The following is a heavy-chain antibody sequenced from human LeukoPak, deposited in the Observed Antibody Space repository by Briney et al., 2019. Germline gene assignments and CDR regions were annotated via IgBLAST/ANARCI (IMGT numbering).Heavy chain of an antibody. J-gene: IGHJ5*02. D-gene: IGHD5-12*01. V-gene: IGHV3-9*01. CDR1: KFTFNDYA. CDR2: ISWNSDNI. CDR3: AKDISSDYDDRGWFDP. Sequence: GGSLRLSCAASKFTFNDYAMHWVRQAPGKGLEWVSGISWNSDNIGYADSVRGRFTISRDNAKNSLYLQMNSLKTEDTAVYYCAKDISSDYDDRGWFDPWGQGTLVAVSS.